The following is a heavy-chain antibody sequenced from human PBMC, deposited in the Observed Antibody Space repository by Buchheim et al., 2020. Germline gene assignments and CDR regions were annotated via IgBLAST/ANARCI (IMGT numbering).Heavy chain of an antibody. V-gene: IGHV3-21*01. CDR3: ARDTYWTPEKQWELPNFDY. D-gene: IGHD1-26*01. CDR2: ISSSSSYI. Sequence: EVQLVESGGGLVKPGGSLRLSCAASGFTFSSYSMNWVRQAPGKGLEWVSSISSSSSYIYYADSVKGRFTISRDNAKNSLYLQMNSLRAEDTAVYYCARDTYWTPEKQWELPNFDYWGQGTL. CDR1: GFTFSSYS. J-gene: IGHJ4*02.